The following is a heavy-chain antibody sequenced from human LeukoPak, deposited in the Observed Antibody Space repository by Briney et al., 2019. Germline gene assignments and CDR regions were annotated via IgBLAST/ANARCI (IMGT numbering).Heavy chain of an antibody. V-gene: IGHV1-8*01. D-gene: IGHD3-10*01. Sequence: ASVKVSCKASGYTFTSYDINWVRQATGQGLEWMGWMNTNSGNTGYAQKFQGRVTMTRNTSISTAYMELSSLRSEDTAVYYCARGRRFGELLSNWFDPWGQGTLVTVSS. CDR1: GYTFTSYD. J-gene: IGHJ5*02. CDR2: MNTNSGNT. CDR3: ARGRRFGELLSNWFDP.